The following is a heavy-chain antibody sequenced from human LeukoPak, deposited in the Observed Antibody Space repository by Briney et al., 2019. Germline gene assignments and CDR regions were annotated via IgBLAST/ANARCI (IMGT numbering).Heavy chain of an antibody. J-gene: IGHJ4*02. CDR2: IKQDGSEK. V-gene: IGHV3-7*01. CDR3: ARLGYCSSTSCYTGDRVSFDY. CDR1: GFTFSSYW. D-gene: IGHD2-2*02. Sequence: TGGSLRLSCEASGFTFSSYWMSWVRQAPGKGLEWVANIKQDGSEKYYVDSVKGRFTISRDNAKNSLYLQMNSLRAEDTAVYYCARLGYCSSTSCYTGDRVSFDYWGQGTLVTVSS.